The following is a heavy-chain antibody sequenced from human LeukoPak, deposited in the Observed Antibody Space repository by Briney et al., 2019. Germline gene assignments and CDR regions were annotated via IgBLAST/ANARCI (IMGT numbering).Heavy chain of an antibody. CDR1: GYTCTGYY. CDR2: INSDSGFT. Sequence: ASVKVSCKASGYTCTGYYMNWVRQAPRQGLEWMGWINSDSGFTKYAQKFQGRVTMTRDTSITTVYMDLTRLTSDDTAVYYCARNFDMKGFDPWGQGTLVTVSS. J-gene: IGHJ5*02. V-gene: IGHV1-2*02. CDR3: ARNFDMKGFDP. D-gene: IGHD3-9*01.